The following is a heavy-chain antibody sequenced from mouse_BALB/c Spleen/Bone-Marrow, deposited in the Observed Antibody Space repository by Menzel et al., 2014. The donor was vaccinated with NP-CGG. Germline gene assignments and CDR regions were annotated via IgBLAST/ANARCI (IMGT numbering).Heavy chain of an antibody. J-gene: IGHJ3*01. Sequence: VQLQQSGAELVKPGASVKLSCTASGFNIKDTYMHWVKQRPEQGLEWIGRIDPANGNTKYDPKFQGKATITADTSSNTAYPQRSSLTSEDTAVYYCASYYYGRAWFAYWGQGTLVTVSA. CDR1: GFNIKDTY. D-gene: IGHD1-1*01. CDR2: IDPANGNT. V-gene: IGHV14-3*02. CDR3: ASYYYGRAWFAY.